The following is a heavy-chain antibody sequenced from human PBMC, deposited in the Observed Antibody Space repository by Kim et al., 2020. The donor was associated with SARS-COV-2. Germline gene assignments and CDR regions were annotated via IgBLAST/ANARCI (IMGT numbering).Heavy chain of an antibody. Sequence: SETLSLTCTVSGGSISSSSYYWGWIRQPPGKGLEWIGSIYYSGSTYYNPSLKSRVTISVDTSKNQFSLKLSSVTAADTAVYYCARIAAAGTSRCFDYWGQGTLVTVSS. J-gene: IGHJ4*02. V-gene: IGHV4-39*07. D-gene: IGHD6-13*01. CDR1: GGSISSSSYY. CDR2: IYYSGST. CDR3: ARIAAAGTSRCFDY.